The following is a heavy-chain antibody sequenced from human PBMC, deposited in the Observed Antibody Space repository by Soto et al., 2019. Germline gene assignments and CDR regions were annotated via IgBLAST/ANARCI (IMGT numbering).Heavy chain of an antibody. Sequence: QVQLVQSGAEVKKPGSSVKVSCKASGGTFSSYAISWVRQAPGQGLEWMGGIIPISETTNYAQKFQGRVTITADESKSTAYMELSSLRSEDTAVYYCARSQGSSTSLEIYYYYDAGMDVWGQGTTVTVSS. CDR1: GGTFSSYA. J-gene: IGHJ6*02. D-gene: IGHD2-2*01. CDR3: ARSQGSSTSLEIYYYYDAGMDV. CDR2: IIPISETT. V-gene: IGHV1-69*01.